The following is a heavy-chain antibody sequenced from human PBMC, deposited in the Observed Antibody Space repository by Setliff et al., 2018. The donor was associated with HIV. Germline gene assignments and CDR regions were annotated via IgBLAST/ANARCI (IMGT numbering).Heavy chain of an antibody. V-gene: IGHV1-69*05. CDR1: GGTFSSYG. CDR3: ARVGHSSSYHYYGMDV. D-gene: IGHD6-13*01. J-gene: IGHJ6*02. CDR2: IIPMFGTG. Sequence: SVKVSCKASGGTFSSYGISWVRQAPGQGLEWMGGIIPMFGTGFYAQKFQGRVTITTDESRSTAYMELSSLSSEDTAVFYCARVGHSSSYHYYGMDVWGQGTTVTV.